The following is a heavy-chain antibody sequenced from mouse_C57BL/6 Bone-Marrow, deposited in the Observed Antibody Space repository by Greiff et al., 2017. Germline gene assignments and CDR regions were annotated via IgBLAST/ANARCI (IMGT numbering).Heavy chain of an antibody. CDR2: INPNNGGT. CDR1: GYTFTDYY. J-gene: IGHJ1*03. D-gene: IGHD1-1*01. Sequence: EVQLQQSGPELVKPGASVKISCKASGYTFTDYYMNWVKQSHGKSLEWIGDINPNNGGTSYNQKFKGKATLTVDKSSSTAYMELRSLTSEDSAVYYCARSYSYYYGSSYWYFDVWGTGTTVTVSS. CDR3: ARSYSYYYGSSYWYFDV. V-gene: IGHV1-26*01.